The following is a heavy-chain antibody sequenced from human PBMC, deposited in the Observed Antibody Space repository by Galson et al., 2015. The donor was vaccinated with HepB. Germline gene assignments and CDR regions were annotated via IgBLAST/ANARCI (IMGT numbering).Heavy chain of an antibody. Sequence: VKVSCKASGGTFSSYATSWVRQAPGQGLEWMGGIIPIFGTANYAQKFQGRVTITADESTSTAYMELSSLRSEDTAVYYCARDLRSGGPHWGQGTLVTVSS. CDR3: ARDLRSGGPH. CDR2: IIPIFGTA. V-gene: IGHV1-69*13. CDR1: GGTFSSYA. J-gene: IGHJ4*02. D-gene: IGHD3-10*01.